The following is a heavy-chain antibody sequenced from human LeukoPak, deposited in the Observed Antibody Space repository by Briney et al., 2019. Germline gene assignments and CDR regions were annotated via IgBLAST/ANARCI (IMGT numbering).Heavy chain of an antibody. D-gene: IGHD2-2*01. V-gene: IGHV3-15*01. J-gene: IGHJ6*03. CDR1: GFTFSNAW. Sequence: GGSLRLSCAASGFTFSNAWMSWVRQAPGKGLEWVGRIKSKTDGGTTDYAAPVKGRFTISRDDSKNTLYLQMNSLRAEDTAVYYCARVVEGYCSSTSCRNYYYYYMDVWGKGTTVTVSS. CDR3: ARVVEGYCSSTSCRNYYYYYMDV. CDR2: IKSKTDGGTT.